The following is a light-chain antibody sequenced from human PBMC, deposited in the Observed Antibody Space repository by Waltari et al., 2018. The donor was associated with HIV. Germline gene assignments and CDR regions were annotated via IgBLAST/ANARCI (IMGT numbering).Light chain of an antibody. Sequence: QYVLTQPPSVSGAPGQRVTIPCTGSSSNTGAGYDVHWYQQLPGTAPKPLIYGNGNRPSGVPDRFSGSKSGTSASLAITGLQAEDEADYYCQSYDSSLSGWVFGGGTKLTVL. CDR2: GNG. J-gene: IGLJ3*02. CDR3: QSYDSSLSGWV. V-gene: IGLV1-40*01. CDR1: SSNTGAGYD.